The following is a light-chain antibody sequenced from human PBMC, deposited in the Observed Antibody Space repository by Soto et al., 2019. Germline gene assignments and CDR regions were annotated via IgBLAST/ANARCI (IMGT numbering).Light chain of an antibody. CDR3: QQRSGWPRT. CDR1: ENVGSS. J-gene: IGKJ1*01. V-gene: IGKV3-11*01. Sequence: EIVLTQSAGPLSLSPGDRASLSCKASENVGSSLAWYQQKPGQPPRLVIHDAAYRASGIPDRFTGSGSGTAFSLSISGLEPEDVAVYYCQQRSGWPRTFGRGTKVDIK. CDR2: DAA.